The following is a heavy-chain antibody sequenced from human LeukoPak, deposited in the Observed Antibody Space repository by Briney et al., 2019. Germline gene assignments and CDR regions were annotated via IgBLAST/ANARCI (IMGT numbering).Heavy chain of an antibody. CDR1: EFSVGSNY. CDR3: ARDVLEWFHRGDAFDI. Sequence: GGSLRLSCAASEFSVGSNYMTWVRQAPGKGLEWVSLIYSGGSTYYADSVKGRFTISRDNSKNTVYLQMNSLRAEDTAVYYCARDVLEWFHRGDAFDIWGQGTMVTVSS. J-gene: IGHJ3*02. CDR2: IYSGGST. V-gene: IGHV3-66*01. D-gene: IGHD3-3*01.